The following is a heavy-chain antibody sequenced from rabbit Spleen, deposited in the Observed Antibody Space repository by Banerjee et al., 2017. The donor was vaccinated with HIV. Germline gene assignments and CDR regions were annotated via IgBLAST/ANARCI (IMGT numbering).Heavy chain of an antibody. CDR1: GFSFSSSYY. Sequence: QEQLVESGGGLVQPEGSLTLTCTASGFSFSSSYYMCWVRQAPGKGLEWIGYIEPIFGRTYYANWVNGRFTVSSHNAQNTLYLQLNSLTAADTATYFCARDTGSSFSSYGMDLWGPGTLVTVS. CDR2: IEPIFGRT. J-gene: IGHJ6*01. D-gene: IGHD8-1*01. V-gene: IGHV1S45*01. CDR3: ARDTGSSFSSYGMDL.